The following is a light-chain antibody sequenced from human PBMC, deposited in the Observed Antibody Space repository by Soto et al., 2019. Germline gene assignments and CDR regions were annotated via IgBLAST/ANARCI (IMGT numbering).Light chain of an antibody. Sequence: DIKLTQSPSSLSASVGDRVTINCRTSQSISNYLAWYQQKPGKVPKLMIYAASTLQSGVPSRFSGSGSGTDCTLTISSLQTEDVATYYCQKYNSAPHTLGGGTKVDI. V-gene: IGKV1-27*01. CDR3: QKYNSAPHT. CDR2: AAS. CDR1: QSISNY. J-gene: IGKJ4*01.